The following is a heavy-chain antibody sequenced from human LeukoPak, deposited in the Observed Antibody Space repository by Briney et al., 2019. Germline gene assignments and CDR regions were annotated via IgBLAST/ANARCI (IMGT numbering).Heavy chain of an antibody. J-gene: IGHJ4*02. D-gene: IGHD5-24*01. CDR1: GYTFIGYY. V-gene: IGHV1-2*02. CDR3: ARAEEMAATYYFDY. Sequence: ASVKVSCKASGYTFIGYYLHWVRQAPGQGLEWMGWINPNSGDTNYAQKFQGRATMTRDTSISTAYMELSRLRSDDTAMYYCARAEEMAATYYFDYWGQGTLVTVSS. CDR2: INPNSGDT.